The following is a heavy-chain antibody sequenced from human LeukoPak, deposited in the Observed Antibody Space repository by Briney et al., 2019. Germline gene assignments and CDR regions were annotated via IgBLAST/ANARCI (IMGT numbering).Heavy chain of an antibody. CDR2: IFFDGST. CDR1: GGSFNNYY. CDR3: ERQPSGYYEKSGYYPYYFDY. D-gene: IGHD3-22*01. V-gene: IGHV4-59*08. Sequence: SETLSLTCTVSGGSFNNYYGSWVRQPPGKGLEWIGSIFFDGSTNYGPSLKSRVTISLDTSKSRIFLRLTSVTAADTAVYFCERQPSGYYEKSGYYPYYFDYWGQGALVTVS. J-gene: IGHJ4*02.